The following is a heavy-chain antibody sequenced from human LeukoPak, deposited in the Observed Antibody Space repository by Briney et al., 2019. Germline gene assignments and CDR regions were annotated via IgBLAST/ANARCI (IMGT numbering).Heavy chain of an antibody. CDR3: ATLLEYFDY. V-gene: IGHV3-48*04. D-gene: IGHD1-1*01. J-gene: IGHJ4*02. Sequence: GGSLRLSCAASGFTFSSYSMNWVRQAPGKGLEWVSYISSSSSTIYYADSVRGRFTISRDNAKNSLYLQMNSLRAEDTAVYYCATLLEYFDYWGQGTLVTVSS. CDR1: GFTFSSYS. CDR2: ISSSSSTI.